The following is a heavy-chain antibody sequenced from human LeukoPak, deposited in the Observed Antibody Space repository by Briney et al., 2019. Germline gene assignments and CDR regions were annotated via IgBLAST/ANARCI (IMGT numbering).Heavy chain of an antibody. CDR2: IRYDGSNK. V-gene: IGHV3-30*02. CDR3: AWFGDSRVLY. CDR1: GFTFSDYG. Sequence: PGGSLRLSCAASGFTFSDYGMHWVRQAPGKGLEWLTFIRYDGSNKYYADSVKGRFTISRDNSKSTLYLQMNSLRTEDTAVYYCAWFGDSRVLYWGQGTLVTVSS. J-gene: IGHJ4*02. D-gene: IGHD3-10*01.